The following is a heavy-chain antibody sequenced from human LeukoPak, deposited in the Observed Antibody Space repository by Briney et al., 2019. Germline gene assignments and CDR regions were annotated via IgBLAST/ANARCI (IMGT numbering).Heavy chain of an antibody. Sequence: ASVKVSCKASGCTFTSYGISWVRQAPGQGLEWMGWISAYNANTNYAQNLQGRVTMTTDTSTNTAYMELRSLRSDDTAVYYCARSYDSTYYMDVWGKGTTVTVSS. D-gene: IGHD3-22*01. CDR3: ARSYDSTYYMDV. J-gene: IGHJ6*03. CDR2: ISAYNANT. CDR1: GCTFTSYG. V-gene: IGHV1-18*01.